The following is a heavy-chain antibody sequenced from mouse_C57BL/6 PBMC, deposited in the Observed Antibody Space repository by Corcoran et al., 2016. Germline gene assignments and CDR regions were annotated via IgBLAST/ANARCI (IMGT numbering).Heavy chain of an antibody. Sequence: EVQLPQSGPALVKPGASVKISCKASGYTFTDYYMNWVKQSHGKSLEWIGDINPNNGGTSYNQKFKGKATLTVDKSSSTAYMELRSLTSEDSAVHYCARPGTWAYWGQGTLVTVSA. J-gene: IGHJ3*01. V-gene: IGHV1-26*01. CDR1: GYTFTDYY. CDR2: INPNNGGT. CDR3: ARPGTWAY.